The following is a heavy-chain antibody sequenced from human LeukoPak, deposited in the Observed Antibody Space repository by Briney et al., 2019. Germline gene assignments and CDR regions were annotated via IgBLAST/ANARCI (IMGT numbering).Heavy chain of an antibody. CDR3: ARVRGDFETD. Sequence: SETLSLTCSVSGGSISSYYWTWIRQPPGKGLEWIGYRYYSGSTTYNPSLKSRVAISVDTSKSQFSLKLISVTAADTAIYYCARVRGDFETDWGQGTLVTVSS. CDR2: RYYSGST. V-gene: IGHV4-59*01. J-gene: IGHJ1*01. D-gene: IGHD3-16*01. CDR1: GGSISSYY.